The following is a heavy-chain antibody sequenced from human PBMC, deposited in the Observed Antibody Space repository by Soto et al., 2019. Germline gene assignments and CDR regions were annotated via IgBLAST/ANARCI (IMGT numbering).Heavy chain of an antibody. D-gene: IGHD2-15*01. J-gene: IGHJ4*02. V-gene: IGHV3-23*01. CDR1: GFTFSSYA. CDR3: AKESGIDIVVVVASHFDY. Sequence: GGSLKLSFAASGFTFSSYAMSLGRQAPGKGLEWVSDISGSGGSTYYADPVKGRFTISRDNSKHTLYLQINSLRAEDTAVYYCAKESGIDIVVVVASHFDYWGQGTLVTVSS. CDR2: ISGSGGST.